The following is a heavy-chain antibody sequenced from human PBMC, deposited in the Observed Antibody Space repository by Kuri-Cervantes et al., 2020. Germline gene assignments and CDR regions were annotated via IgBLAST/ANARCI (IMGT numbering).Heavy chain of an antibody. V-gene: IGHV1-8*03. D-gene: IGHD2-21*02. CDR2: MNPNSGNT. J-gene: IGHJ3*02. Sequence: ASVKVSCKAFGYTFTSYDINWVRQATGQGLEWMGWMNPNSGNTGYAQKFQGRVAITTDESTSTAYMELSSLRSEDTAVYYCASCGGDCYPLFTNAFDIWGQGTMVTVSS. CDR1: GYTFTSYD. CDR3: ASCGGDCYPLFTNAFDI.